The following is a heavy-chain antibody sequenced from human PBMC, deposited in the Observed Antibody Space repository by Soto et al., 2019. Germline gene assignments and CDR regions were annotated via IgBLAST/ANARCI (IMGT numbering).Heavy chain of an antibody. Sequence: GGSLRLSCAASGFTFSSYSMNWVRQAPGKGLEWVSSISSSSSYIYYADSVKGRFTISRDNAKNSLYLQMNSLRAEDTAVYYCARDEYYDILTGPKALYHYGMDVWGQGTTVTVSS. J-gene: IGHJ6*02. V-gene: IGHV3-21*01. D-gene: IGHD3-9*01. CDR3: ARDEYYDILTGPKALYHYGMDV. CDR2: ISSSSSYI. CDR1: GFTFSSYS.